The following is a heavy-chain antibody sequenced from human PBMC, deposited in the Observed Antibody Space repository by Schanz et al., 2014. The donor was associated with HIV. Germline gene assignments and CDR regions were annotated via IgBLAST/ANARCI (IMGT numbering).Heavy chain of an antibody. Sequence: EVQLVESGGGLVQPGGSLRLSCVASGFTFSRYSMLWVRQAPGKGLEWVSTVIGSGVRTIYADSVNGRFTISRDNSKNTLYLQMTTLRTEDTAVYYCAREPVSATSDSGFDYWGQGTLVTVS. D-gene: IGHD6-19*01. V-gene: IGHV3-23*04. J-gene: IGHJ4*02. CDR1: GFTFSRYS. CDR3: AREPVSATSDSGFDY. CDR2: VIGSGVRT.